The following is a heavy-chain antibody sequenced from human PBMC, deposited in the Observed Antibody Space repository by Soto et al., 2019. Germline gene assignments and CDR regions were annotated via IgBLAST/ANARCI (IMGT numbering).Heavy chain of an antibody. CDR2: INPENGDT. D-gene: IGHD3-16*01. Sequence: ASVKVSCKASGYTFTDYYLHWVRQAPGQGLEWMGWINPENGDTGYAQKFQGRVTMTRDTSISTAYMELSRVRSDDTAVFYCARASRMIRGGVLSSLKVGKDCWGQGTLVTVSS. CDR3: ARASRMIRGGVLSSLKVGKDC. CDR1: GYTFTDYY. V-gene: IGHV1-2*02. J-gene: IGHJ4*02.